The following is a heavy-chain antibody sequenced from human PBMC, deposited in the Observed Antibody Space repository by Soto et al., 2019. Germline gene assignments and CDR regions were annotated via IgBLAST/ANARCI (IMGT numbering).Heavy chain of an antibody. V-gene: IGHV1-69*01. CDR1: GGTFSNNV. CDR3: ARVDYYGSGRRGY. CDR2: VIPIFGTS. Sequence: QVQLVQSGAEVKKPGSSVKVSCKASGGTFSNNVIYWVRQAPGQGLEWMGGVIPIFGTSNYAQKFQGRVTITADESTSTAYMDLISLRSEDTAVYYCARVDYYGSGRRGYWGQGTLVTGSS. J-gene: IGHJ4*02. D-gene: IGHD3-10*01.